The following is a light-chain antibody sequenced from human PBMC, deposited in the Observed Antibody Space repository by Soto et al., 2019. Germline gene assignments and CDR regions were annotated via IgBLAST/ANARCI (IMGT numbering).Light chain of an antibody. J-gene: IGLJ1*01. Sequence: QSALTQPRSVSGSPGQSVTISCTGTSSDVGGYNYVSWYQEQPGKAPKLMIYDVSKRPSVVPDRFSGSKPGNTASLTISGIQAVDAVDYYCLSYGGNSGYFFGTGT. V-gene: IGLV2-11*02. CDR3: LSYGGNSGYF. CDR1: SSDVGGYNY. CDR2: DVS.